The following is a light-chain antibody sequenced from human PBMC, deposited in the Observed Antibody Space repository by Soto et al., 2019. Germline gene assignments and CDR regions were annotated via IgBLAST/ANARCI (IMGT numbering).Light chain of an antibody. J-gene: IGKJ4*01. CDR2: GAS. Sequence: EIVLTQSSGTLSLSPGERATLSCRASQSVSSSYLAWYQQKPGQAPRLLIYGASSRATGISDGFSGSGSETNFTLTIRRLEPEDFAVYYFQQYDSSLTFGGGTKVEIK. CDR1: QSVSSSY. CDR3: QQYDSSLT. V-gene: IGKV3-20*01.